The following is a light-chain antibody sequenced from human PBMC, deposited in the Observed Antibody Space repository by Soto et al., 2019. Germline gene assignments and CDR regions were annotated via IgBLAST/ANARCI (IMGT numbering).Light chain of an antibody. CDR1: QSVSIY. CDR2: DAS. Sequence: EIVLTQSPGALSFSPGGGCTLSCMASQSVSIYLAWYQQKPGQAPGLLIYDASNRATGVPARFSGSGSGTDFTLTISSLEPEDFAVYYCQHRKDWQVTFGQGTRLEIK. V-gene: IGKV3-11*01. J-gene: IGKJ5*01. CDR3: QHRKDWQVT.